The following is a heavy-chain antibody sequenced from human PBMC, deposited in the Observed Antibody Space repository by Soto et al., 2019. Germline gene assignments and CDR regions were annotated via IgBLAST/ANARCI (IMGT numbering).Heavy chain of an antibody. D-gene: IGHD2-8*01. CDR3: TSVWDIVLMVYAPEGPDAFDI. CDR2: IRSKANSYAT. Sequence: GGSLRLSCAASGFTFSGSAMHWVRQASGKGLEWVGRIRSKANSYATAYAASVKGRFTISRDDSKNTAYLQMNSLKTEDTAVYYCTSVWDIVLMVYAPEGPDAFDIWGQGTMVTVSS. J-gene: IGHJ3*02. CDR1: GFTFSGSA. V-gene: IGHV3-73*01.